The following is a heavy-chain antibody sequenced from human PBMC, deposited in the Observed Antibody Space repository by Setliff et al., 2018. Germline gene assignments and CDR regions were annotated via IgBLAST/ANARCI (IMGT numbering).Heavy chain of an antibody. CDR3: ARESVVVVTTTNYYYYMDV. Sequence: ASVKVSCKTPGYSFTNYGINWVRQAPGQGLEWMGWNSVYAREFQGRVTITTDESTSTGYMELSSLSSEDTAVYYCARESVVVVTTTNYYYYMDVWGEGTTVTVSS. J-gene: IGHJ6*03. V-gene: IGHV1-18*01. D-gene: IGHD2-21*02. CDR1: GYSFTNYG. CDR2: NSV.